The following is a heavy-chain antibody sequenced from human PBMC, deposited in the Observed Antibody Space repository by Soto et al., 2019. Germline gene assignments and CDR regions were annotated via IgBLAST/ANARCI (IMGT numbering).Heavy chain of an antibody. Sequence: EVLLVESGGGLVQPGGSLRLSCAASGFTFSTYSMNWVRQAPGKGLEWVSYISSGSDTIYYADSVKGRFTISRDNAKTSLYLQMNSLRDEDTAVYSCARDWQWLAFYFDYWGQGALVTVSS. CDR1: GFTFSTYS. J-gene: IGHJ4*02. CDR2: ISSGSDTI. V-gene: IGHV3-48*02. D-gene: IGHD6-19*01. CDR3: ARDWQWLAFYFDY.